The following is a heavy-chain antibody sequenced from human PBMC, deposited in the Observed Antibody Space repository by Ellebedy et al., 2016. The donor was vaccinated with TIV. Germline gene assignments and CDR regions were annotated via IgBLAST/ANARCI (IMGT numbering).Heavy chain of an antibody. J-gene: IGHJ6*02. CDR2: INAGNGNT. V-gene: IGHV1-3*01. CDR3: ARARNYYDSSGYFQKSFGMDV. CDR1: GYTFTNYA. Sequence: AASVKVSCKASGYTFTNYAMHWVRQAPGQRLEWMGWINAGNGNTKYSQKFQGRVTFSRDTSASTAHMELSSLKSEDTSAYYCARARNYYDSSGYFQKSFGMDVWGQGTTVTVSS. D-gene: IGHD3-22*01.